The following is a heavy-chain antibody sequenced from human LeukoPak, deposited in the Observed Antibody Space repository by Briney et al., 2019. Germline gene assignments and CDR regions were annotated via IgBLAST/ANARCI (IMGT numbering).Heavy chain of an antibody. CDR1: GYTFTSYD. CDR3: ARTRFGDVIAAAGIYYYYYMDV. CDR2: MNPNSGNT. J-gene: IGHJ6*03. V-gene: IGHV1-8*01. Sequence: ASVKVSCKASGYTFTSYDINWVRQATGQGLEWMGWMNPNSGNTGYAQKFQGRVTITADESTSTAYMELSSLRSEDTAVYYCARTRFGDVIAAAGIYYYYYMDVWGKGTTVTISS. D-gene: IGHD6-13*01.